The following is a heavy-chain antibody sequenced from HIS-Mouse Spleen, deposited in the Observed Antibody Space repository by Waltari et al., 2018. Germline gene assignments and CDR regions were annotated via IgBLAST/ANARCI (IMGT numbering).Heavy chain of an antibody. Sequence: QVQLVQSGAEVKKPGASVKVSCKASGYTFTGYYMHWVRQAPGQGLEWMGWINPNSGGTNYAQKFQGRVTMTRDTSISTAYMELSRLRSDDTAVYYCARDCGLNKALGGTTRGLDPWGQGTLVTVSS. D-gene: IGHD1-7*01. J-gene: IGHJ5*02. V-gene: IGHV1-2*02. CDR1: GYTFTGYY. CDR3: ARDCGLNKALGGTTRGLDP. CDR2: INPNSGGT.